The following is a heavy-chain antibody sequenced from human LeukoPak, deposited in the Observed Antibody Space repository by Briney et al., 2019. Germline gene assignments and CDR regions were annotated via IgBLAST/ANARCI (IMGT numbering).Heavy chain of an antibody. CDR1: GYTFTSQY. Sequence: ASVKVSCRASGYTFTSQYIHWVRQAPGQRLEWMGIINPSAGSTSYPQKFQGRVTMTRDTSTSTVYMELSSLRSEDTAVYYCAATGASGFVGNFWSGPLDFWGQGTLVTVSS. CDR2: INPSAGST. CDR3: AATGASGFVGNFWSGPLDF. D-gene: IGHD3-3*01. J-gene: IGHJ4*02. V-gene: IGHV1-46*01.